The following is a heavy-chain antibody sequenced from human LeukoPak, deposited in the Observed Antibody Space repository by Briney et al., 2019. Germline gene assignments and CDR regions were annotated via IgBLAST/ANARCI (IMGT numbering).Heavy chain of an antibody. D-gene: IGHD1/OR15-1a*01. CDR2: IYYSGST. CDR3: AKNNGGARNHWFDP. V-gene: IGHV4-59*01. J-gene: IGHJ5*02. CDR1: GGSISSYY. Sequence: SETLSLTCTVSGGSISSYYWSWIRQPPGKGLEWIGYIYYSGSTNYNPFLKSRVTISVDTSKNQFSLKLSSVTAADTAIYYCAKNNGGARNHWFDPWGQGTLVTVSS.